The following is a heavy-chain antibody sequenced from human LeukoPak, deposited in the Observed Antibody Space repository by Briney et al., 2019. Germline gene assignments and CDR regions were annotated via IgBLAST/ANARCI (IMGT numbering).Heavy chain of an antibody. CDR3: AKDHTPMVRGAIMPFDY. D-gene: IGHD3-10*01. J-gene: IGHJ4*02. V-gene: IGHV3-66*03. CDR1: GFTVSSNS. CDR2: IYSGTI. Sequence: GGSLRLSCTVSGFTVSSNSMSWVRQAPGKGLEWVSFIYSGTIHYADSVKGRFTISRDNSKNTLYLQMNSLRAEDTAVYYCAKDHTPMVRGAIMPFDYWGQGTLVTVSS.